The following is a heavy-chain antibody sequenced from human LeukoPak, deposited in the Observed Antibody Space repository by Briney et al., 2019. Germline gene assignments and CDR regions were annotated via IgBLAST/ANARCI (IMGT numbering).Heavy chain of an antibody. D-gene: IGHD3-22*01. CDR3: ARGATYYYDSSGYYLDY. V-gene: IGHV4-39*07. CDR2: LYHGGST. J-gene: IGHJ4*02. CDR1: GGTINSSSSY. Sequence: KTSETLSLTCTVSGGTINSSSSYWGWIRQPPGRGLEWIGSLYHGGSTYYNPSLKSRVTASVDTSKNQFSLKLSSVTAADTAVYYCARGATYYYDSSGYYLDYWGQGTLVTVSS.